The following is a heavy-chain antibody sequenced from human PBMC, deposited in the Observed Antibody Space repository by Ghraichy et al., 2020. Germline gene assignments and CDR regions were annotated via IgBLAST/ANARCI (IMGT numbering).Heavy chain of an antibody. CDR2: IIPIFGTA. CDR3: ARGYSSGWSGGSAFDI. CDR1: GGTFSSYA. Sequence: SVKVSCKASGGTFSSYAISWVRQAPGQGLEWMGGIIPIFGTANYAQKFQGRVTITADESTSTAYMELSSLRSEDTAVYYCARGYSSGWSGGSAFDIWGQGTMVTVSS. D-gene: IGHD6-19*01. V-gene: IGHV1-69*13. J-gene: IGHJ3*02.